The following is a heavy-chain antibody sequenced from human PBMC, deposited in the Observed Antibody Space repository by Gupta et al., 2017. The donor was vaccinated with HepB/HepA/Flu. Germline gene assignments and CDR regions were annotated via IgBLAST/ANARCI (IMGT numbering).Heavy chain of an antibody. Sequence: QITLKESGPTLVKPTQTLTLTCTFSGFPRSTSGVGVGWIRQSPGKALEWLALIYWDDDKRYSPSLKSRLTITKDTSKNQVVLTMTNMDPVDTATYYCAHRGYYDTSVYHGRMRGAFDIWGQGTLVTVSS. V-gene: IGHV2-5*02. D-gene: IGHD3-22*01. CDR3: AHRGYYDTSVYHGRMRGAFDI. CDR1: GFPRSTSGVG. J-gene: IGHJ3*02. CDR2: IYWDDDK.